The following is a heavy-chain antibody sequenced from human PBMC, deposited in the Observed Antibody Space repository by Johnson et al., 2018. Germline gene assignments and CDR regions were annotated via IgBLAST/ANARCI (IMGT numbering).Heavy chain of an antibody. Sequence: VQLQESGGGLVQPGGSLRLSCAASGFTFSSYWMYWVRQGPGKGLEWVSSISSSSSYIYYADSVKGRFTISRDNARKMLYLQMNSLRAEDTAVYYCASTIAVAGPYYMDVWGKGTTVTVSS. V-gene: IGHV3-21*01. D-gene: IGHD6-19*01. J-gene: IGHJ6*03. CDR3: ASTIAVAGPYYMDV. CDR2: ISSSSSYI. CDR1: GFTFSSYW.